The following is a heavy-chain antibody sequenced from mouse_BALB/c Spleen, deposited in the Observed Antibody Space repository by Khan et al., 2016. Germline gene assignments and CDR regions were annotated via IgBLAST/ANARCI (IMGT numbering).Heavy chain of an antibody. J-gene: IGHJ4*01. CDR3: ARDYINYAMYY. V-gene: IGHV1S137*01. Sequence: QVQLQQSGPVLVRPGVSVKISCRGSGYTFTNYALHWVKQSHAESLEWIGVISTYYGHTNFNQKFKGKATMTVDKSSSTAYMELARLTSEDSAIYYCARDYINYAMYYWGQGTSVTVSS. D-gene: IGHD2-12*01. CDR2: ISTYYGHT. CDR1: GYTFTNYA.